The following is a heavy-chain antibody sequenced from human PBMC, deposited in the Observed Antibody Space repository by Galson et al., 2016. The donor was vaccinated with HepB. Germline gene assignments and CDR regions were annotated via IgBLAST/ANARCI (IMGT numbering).Heavy chain of an antibody. CDR2: IKSKTDGGTT. V-gene: IGHV3-15*01. Sequence: SLRLSCAASGFTFSNAWMSWVRQAPGKGLEWVGRIKSKTDGGTTDYAAPVKVRFTISRDDSKNTLYLQMNSLKTEDTAVYYCTTGHSSWTYYGMDVWGQGTTVAVSS. J-gene: IGHJ6*02. CDR1: GFTFSNAW. CDR3: TTGHSSWTYYGMDV. D-gene: IGHD6-13*01.